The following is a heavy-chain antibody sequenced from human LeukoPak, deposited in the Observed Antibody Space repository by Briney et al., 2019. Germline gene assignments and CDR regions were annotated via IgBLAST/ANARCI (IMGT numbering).Heavy chain of an antibody. J-gene: IGHJ6*02. CDR3: ARAEAYYHYYGMDV. V-gene: IGHV4-31*11. Sequence: SQTLSLTCAVSGDSISSGGYYWSWIRQRPGKGLEWIGYIYYSGSTYYNPSLKSRVTISVDTSKNQFSLKLSSVTAADTAVYYCARAEAYYHYYGMDVWGQGTTVTVSS. CDR1: GDSISSGGYY. CDR2: IYYSGST. D-gene: IGHD2-21*01.